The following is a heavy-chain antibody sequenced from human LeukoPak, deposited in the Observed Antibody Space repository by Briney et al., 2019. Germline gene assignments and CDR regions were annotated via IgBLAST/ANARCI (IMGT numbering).Heavy chain of an antibody. J-gene: IGHJ5*02. CDR3: ARSTMVRGRPVWFDP. V-gene: IGHV5-51*01. CDR1: GYSFTSYW. CDR2: IHPGDSDT. Sequence: GESLKISCKGSGYSFTSYWIGWVRQMPGKGLEWMGIIHPGDSDTRYSPSFQGQVTISADKSISTAYLQWSSLKASDTAMYYCARSTMVRGRPVWFDPWGQGTLVTVSS. D-gene: IGHD3-10*01.